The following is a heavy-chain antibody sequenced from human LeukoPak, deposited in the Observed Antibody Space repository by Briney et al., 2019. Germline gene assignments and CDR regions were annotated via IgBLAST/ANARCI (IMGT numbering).Heavy chain of an antibody. CDR2: IIPIFGTA. V-gene: IGHV1-69*13. D-gene: IGHD6-13*01. CDR3: AREKQPGYYFDY. CDR1: GGTFSSYA. Sequence: ASVKVSCKASGGTFSSYAISWVRQAPGQGLEWMGGIIPIFGTANYAQKFQGRVAITADESTSTAYMELSSLRSEDTAVYYCAREKQPGYYFDYWGQGTQVTVSS. J-gene: IGHJ4*02.